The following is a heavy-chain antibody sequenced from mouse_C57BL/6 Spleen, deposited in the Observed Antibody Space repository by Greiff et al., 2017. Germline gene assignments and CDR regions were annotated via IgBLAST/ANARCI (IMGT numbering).Heavy chain of an antibody. Sequence: QVQLQQSGAELARPGASVKLSCKASGYTFTSYGISWVKQRPGQGLEWIGEIYPRSGNTYYNEKFKGKATLTADKSSSTAYMELRSLTSEDSAVYFCERLDTTVPCYAMDYWGQGTSVTVSS. CDR2: IYPRSGNT. V-gene: IGHV1-81*01. CDR3: ERLDTTVPCYAMDY. D-gene: IGHD1-1*01. J-gene: IGHJ4*01. CDR1: GYTFTSYG.